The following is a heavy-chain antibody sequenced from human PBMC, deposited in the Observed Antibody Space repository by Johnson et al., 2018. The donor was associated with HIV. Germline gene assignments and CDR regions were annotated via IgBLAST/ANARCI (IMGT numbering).Heavy chain of an antibody. CDR3: ARGSRYTYDNDDAYLLHAFDF. J-gene: IGHJ3*01. CDR2: ISASGSNI. D-gene: IGHD3-22*01. V-gene: IGHV3-11*04. CDR1: GFTLSDFY. Sequence: QVQLVESGGGLVKPGGSLRLSCAASGFTLSDFYMSWIRQAPGKGPEWLSYISASGSNIYYVDSVKGRFTISRDDAKNLLFLQMNSLRAEDTAVYYCARGSRYTYDNDDAYLLHAFDFWGQGTMVTVSS.